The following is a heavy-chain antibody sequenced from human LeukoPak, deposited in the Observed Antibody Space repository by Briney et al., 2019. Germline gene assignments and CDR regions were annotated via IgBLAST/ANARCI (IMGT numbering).Heavy chain of an antibody. CDR2: ISGGGDIT. J-gene: IGHJ4*02. Sequence: GGSLRLSCAASGFNFANHAMSWVRQTPGKGLEWVSAISGGGDITYYADSVKGRFTISRDNSKDTLFLQMHSLRPGDTAVYYCAKYPLDHYFDYWGQGTLVTVSS. V-gene: IGHV3-23*01. CDR3: AKYPLDHYFDY. CDR1: GFNFANHA.